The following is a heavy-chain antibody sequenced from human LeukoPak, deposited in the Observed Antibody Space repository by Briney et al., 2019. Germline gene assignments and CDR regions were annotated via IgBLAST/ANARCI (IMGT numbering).Heavy chain of an antibody. CDR1: GYSFTSYW. V-gene: IGHV5-51*01. CDR2: IYPGDSDT. D-gene: IGHD1-26*01. J-gene: IGHJ3*02. Sequence: GEPLKISCQGSGYSFTSYWIGWVRQLPGKGLEWMGIIYPGDSDTRYSPSFQGQVTISADKSISTAYLQWSSLKASDTAMYYCARVLGATGDAFDIWGQGTMVTVSS. CDR3: ARVLGATGDAFDI.